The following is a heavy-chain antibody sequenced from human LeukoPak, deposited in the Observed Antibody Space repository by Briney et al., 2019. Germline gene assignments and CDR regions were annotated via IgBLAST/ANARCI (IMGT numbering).Heavy chain of an antibody. D-gene: IGHD1-1*01. J-gene: IGHJ4*02. Sequence: ASVKVSCKASGYTFTSYYMHWVRQAPGQGLEWVGAINPNGGTTSYAQKFQGRVTMTRATSTSTVYMALSSLTSEDTAVYYCARDSFNWYEDYYFDYWGQGTLVTVSS. CDR1: GYTFTSYY. CDR3: ARDSFNWYEDYYFDY. V-gene: IGHV1-46*01. CDR2: INPNGGTT.